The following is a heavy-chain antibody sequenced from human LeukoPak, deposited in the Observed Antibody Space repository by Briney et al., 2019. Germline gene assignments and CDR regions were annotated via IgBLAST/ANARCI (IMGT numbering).Heavy chain of an antibody. Sequence: SETLSLTCTVSGGSISSYYWSWIRQPAGKGLEWIGRIYTSGSTNYNPSLKSRVTMSVDTSKNQFSLKLSSVTAADTAVYYCAREGGSTYGSGWYSSGFWDYWGQGTLVTVSS. D-gene: IGHD6-19*01. J-gene: IGHJ4*02. V-gene: IGHV4-4*07. CDR2: IYTSGST. CDR3: AREGGSTYGSGWYSSGFWDY. CDR1: GGSISSYY.